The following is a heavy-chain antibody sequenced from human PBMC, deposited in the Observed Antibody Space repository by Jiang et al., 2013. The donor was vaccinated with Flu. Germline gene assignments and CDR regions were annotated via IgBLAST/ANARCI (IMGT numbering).Heavy chain of an antibody. Sequence: GAEVKKPGASVKVSCKASGYTFTSYGISWVRQAPGQGLEWMGWISAYNGNTNYAQKLQGRVTMTTDKSTGTAYMELSSLRSEDTAVYYCARGPITMIVPSWFDPWGQGTLVTVSS. D-gene: IGHD3-22*01. CDR2: ISAYNGNT. CDR3: ARGPITMIVPSWFDP. CDR1: GYTFTSYG. V-gene: IGHV1-18*01. J-gene: IGHJ5*02.